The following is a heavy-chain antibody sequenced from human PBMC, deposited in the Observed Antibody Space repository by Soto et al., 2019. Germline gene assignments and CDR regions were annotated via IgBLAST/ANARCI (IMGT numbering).Heavy chain of an antibody. CDR3: ASWTYSGSYSYWFDP. Sequence: SETLSLTCVVSGGSLSSYYWSWIRQPPGKGLEWIGYIYYSGSTYYNPSLKSRVTISVDTSKNQFSLKLSSVTAADTAVYYCASWTYSGSYSYWFDPWGQGTLVTVSS. CDR1: GGSLSSYY. CDR2: IYYSGST. D-gene: IGHD1-26*01. J-gene: IGHJ5*02. V-gene: IGHV4-59*08.